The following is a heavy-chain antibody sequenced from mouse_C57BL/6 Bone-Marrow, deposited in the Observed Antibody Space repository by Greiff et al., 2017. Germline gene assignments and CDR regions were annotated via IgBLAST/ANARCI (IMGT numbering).Heavy chain of an antibody. D-gene: IGHD1-1*01. CDR3: ARPGSSPYWYFDV. CDR1: GYTFTTYP. V-gene: IGHV1-47*01. Sequence: VQLQQSGAELVKPGASVKMSCKASGYTFTTYPIEWMKQNPGKSLEWIGNFHPYNDDTKYNEKFKGKATLTVEKSSSTVYLELSRLTSDDSAVYYCARPGSSPYWYFDVWGTGTTVTVSS. J-gene: IGHJ1*03. CDR2: FHPYNDDT.